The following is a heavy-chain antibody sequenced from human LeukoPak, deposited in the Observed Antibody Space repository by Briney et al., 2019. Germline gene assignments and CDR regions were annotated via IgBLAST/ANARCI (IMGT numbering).Heavy chain of an antibody. Sequence: PSETLSLTCAVYGGSFSGYYWSWIRQPPGKGLGWIGYIYYSGSTNYNPSLKSRVTISVDTSKNQFSLKLSSVTAADTAVYYCARARPDDYGDYDHFDYWGQGTLVTVSS. CDR3: ARARPDDYGDYDHFDY. CDR1: GGSFSGYY. D-gene: IGHD4-17*01. J-gene: IGHJ4*02. V-gene: IGHV4-59*12. CDR2: IYYSGST.